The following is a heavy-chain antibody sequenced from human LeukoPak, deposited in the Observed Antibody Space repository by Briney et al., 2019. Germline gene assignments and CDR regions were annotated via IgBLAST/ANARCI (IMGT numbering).Heavy chain of an antibody. CDR1: GFTFSSYS. CDR3: ARGFSSGWYGPRRPLDY. CDR2: ISSSSSYI. D-gene: IGHD6-19*01. Sequence: GGSLRLSCAASGFTFSSYSMNWVRQAPGKGLEWVSSISSSSSYIYYADSVKGRFTISRDNAKNSLYLQMNSLRAEDTAVYYCARGFSSGWYGPRRPLDYWGQGTLVTVSS. J-gene: IGHJ4*02. V-gene: IGHV3-21*01.